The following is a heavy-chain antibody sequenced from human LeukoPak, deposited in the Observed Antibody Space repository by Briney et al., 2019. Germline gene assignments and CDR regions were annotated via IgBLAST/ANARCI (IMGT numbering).Heavy chain of an antibody. Sequence: SETLSLTCTVSGGSISGATYYWNWIRQPAGKGLEWSGRIYTTGSTHYNPSLKSRLNISVDTSKNQLSLELSFVTAADRAVYYCAREGGTIYFDSWGQGTLVTVSS. D-gene: IGHD3-3*01. J-gene: IGHJ4*02. CDR1: GGSISGATYY. CDR2: IYTTGST. V-gene: IGHV4-61*02. CDR3: AREGGTIYFDS.